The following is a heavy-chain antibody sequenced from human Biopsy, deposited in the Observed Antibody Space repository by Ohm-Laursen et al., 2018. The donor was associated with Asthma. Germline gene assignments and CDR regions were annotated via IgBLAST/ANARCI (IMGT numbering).Heavy chain of an antibody. CDR3: ARDALYDNSAYIGDAFDI. CDR2: ISPNNGGT. V-gene: IGHV1-2*06. CDR1: GYAFTDYH. J-gene: IGHJ3*02. D-gene: IGHD3-22*01. Sequence: ASVKVSCKASGYAFTDYHMHWVRQAPGEGLEWLGRISPNNGGTHYAQKFQGRVTMTRDRSISTAYMELSSLTSDDTAVYYCARDALYDNSAYIGDAFDIWGQGAMVTVSS.